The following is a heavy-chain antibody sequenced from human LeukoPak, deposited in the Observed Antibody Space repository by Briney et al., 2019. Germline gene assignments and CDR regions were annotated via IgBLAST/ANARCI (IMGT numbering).Heavy chain of an antibody. D-gene: IGHD1-14*01. V-gene: IGHV4-38-2*02. CDR2: IYHSGST. Sequence: PSETLSLTCTVSGYSISSGYYWGWIRQPPGKGLEWIGSIYHSGSTYYNPSLKSRVTISIDTSKNQFSLKLSSVTAADTAVYYCAREVGQPEPYYYYMDVWGKGTTVTVSS. CDR3: AREVGQPEPYYYYMDV. J-gene: IGHJ6*03. CDR1: GYSISSGYY.